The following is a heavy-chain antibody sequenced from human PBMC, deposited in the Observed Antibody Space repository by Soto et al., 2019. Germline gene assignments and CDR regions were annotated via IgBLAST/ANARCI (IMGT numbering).Heavy chain of an antibody. CDR3: AKDPVVGPGIAFDI. D-gene: IGHD3-22*01. J-gene: IGHJ3*02. Sequence: EGQLLESGGGVVQPGGSLRLSCAASGFTFSSYAMSWVRQAPGKGLEWVSAISGSGSSTYYADSVKGRFTISRDNSKNTLYLQMNSLRADDTAVYYCAKDPVVGPGIAFDIWGQGTIVTVSS. CDR2: ISGSGSST. CDR1: GFTFSSYA. V-gene: IGHV3-23*01.